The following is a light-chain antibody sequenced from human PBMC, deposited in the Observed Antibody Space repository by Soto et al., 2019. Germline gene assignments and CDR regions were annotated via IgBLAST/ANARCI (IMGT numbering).Light chain of an antibody. J-gene: IGKJ4*01. Sequence: IVLTQSPATLSLSPGERATLSCRASQSVGTFFAWYQQKPGQPPRLLIYAASNSATGLPARFSGSGSGTEFPLTISSLHSEDFAVYYCQQYNNWPLTFGGGTKVDIK. CDR2: AAS. V-gene: IGKV3D-15*01. CDR3: QQYNNWPLT. CDR1: QSVGTF.